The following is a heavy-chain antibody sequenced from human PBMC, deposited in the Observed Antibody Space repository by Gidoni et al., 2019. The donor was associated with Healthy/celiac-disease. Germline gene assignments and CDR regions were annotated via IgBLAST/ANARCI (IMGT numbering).Heavy chain of an antibody. V-gene: IGHV3-30*18. CDR3: AKDKEWELLN. CDR1: GFTFSSYG. Sequence: QVQLVESGGGVVQPGRSLRPSCAASGFTFSSYGMHWVRQAPGKGLEWVAVISYDGSNKYYADSVKGRFTISRDNSKNTLYLQMNSLRAEDTAVYYCAKDKEWELLNWGQGTLVTVSS. J-gene: IGHJ4*02. CDR2: ISYDGSNK. D-gene: IGHD1-26*01.